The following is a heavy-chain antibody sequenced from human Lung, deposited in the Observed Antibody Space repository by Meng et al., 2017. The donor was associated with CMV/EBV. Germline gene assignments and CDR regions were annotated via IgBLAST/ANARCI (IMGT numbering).Heavy chain of an antibody. V-gene: IGHV4-4*02. J-gene: IGHJ4*02. CDR1: GGSIRISTW. CDR2: IYHSGGT. D-gene: IGHD6-19*01. CDR3: ARDPYATGWAG. Sequence: QLQESGPGLVKPSGTLSLTCAVSGGSIRISTWWSWVRQPPGKGLEWIGEIYHSGGTNYNPSLRGRVTISLDKSKNQFSLTLRSVTAADTAVYYCARDPYATGWAGWGQGTLVTVSS.